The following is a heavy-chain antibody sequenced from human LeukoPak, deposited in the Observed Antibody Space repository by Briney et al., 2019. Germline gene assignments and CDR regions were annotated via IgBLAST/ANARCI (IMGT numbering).Heavy chain of an antibody. V-gene: IGHV4-39*01. D-gene: IGHD5-18*01. Sequence: KASETLSLTCTVSGGSISSSSYHWGWIRQPPGKGLEWIGSIYYSGNTYYNPSLKSRVTISVDTSKNQFSLTLSSVTAADTAVYYCARHRSGAYSYGVLDFWGLGTLVTVSS. CDR3: ARHRSGAYSYGVLDF. CDR2: IYYSGNT. J-gene: IGHJ4*02. CDR1: GGSISSSSYH.